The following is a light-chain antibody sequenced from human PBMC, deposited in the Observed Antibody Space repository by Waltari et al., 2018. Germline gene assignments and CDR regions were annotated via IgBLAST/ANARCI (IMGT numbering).Light chain of an antibody. V-gene: IGKV2-28*01. CDR1: QSLLHSTGYNY. Sequence: DIVMTQSPLSMPVTPGEPASISCRSRQSLLHSTGYNYLDWYLQKPGQSPQLLIYLGSNRASGVPDRFSGSGSGTDFTLTISSLEPEDFAVYYCQYRGHWPPGATFGPGTKVEIK. CDR2: LGS. J-gene: IGKJ3*01. CDR3: QYRGHWPPGAT.